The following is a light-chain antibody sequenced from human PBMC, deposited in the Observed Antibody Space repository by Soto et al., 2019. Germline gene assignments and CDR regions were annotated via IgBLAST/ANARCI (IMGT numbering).Light chain of an antibody. J-gene: IGKJ1*01. CDR1: QSISSW. Sequence: IHFTHSPSTLSASVGDRVTNTCRASQSISSWLAWYQQKPGKAPKLLIYDASSLESGVPSRFSGSGSGTEFTLTISSLQPDDFATYYCQQYNSYWTFGQGTKVDI. CDR2: DAS. V-gene: IGKV1-5*01. CDR3: QQYNSYWT.